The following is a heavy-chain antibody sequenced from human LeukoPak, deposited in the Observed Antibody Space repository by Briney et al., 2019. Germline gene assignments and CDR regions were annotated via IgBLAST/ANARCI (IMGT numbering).Heavy chain of an antibody. D-gene: IGHD4-11*01. CDR2: VFHTGRS. CDR3: ARGISTTGHDY. CDR1: GYSISSGYY. V-gene: IGHV4-38-2*01. Sequence: SETLSLTCAVSGYSISSGYYWGWIRQPPGKGPEWIGSVFHTGRSYYIPSLKSRLTISVDTSKNQFSLEVSSVTAADTAIYYCARGISTTGHDYWGPGTLVTVSS. J-gene: IGHJ4*02.